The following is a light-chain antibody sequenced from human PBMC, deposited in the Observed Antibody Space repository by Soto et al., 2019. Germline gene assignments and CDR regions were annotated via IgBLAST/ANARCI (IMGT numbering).Light chain of an antibody. CDR1: QXVXYTSNRRNY. Sequence: DIVMTQSPDSLTXSLGXXXTXXXXSXQXVXYTSNRRNYLAWYQQKPGQPPKLLIYWASTRDSGVPDRFSGSGSGTDFTLSISSLQAEDVATYYCQQYSSSPCTFGGGTKVEI. CDR3: QQYSSSPCT. V-gene: IGKV4-1*01. CDR2: WAS. J-gene: IGKJ4*01.